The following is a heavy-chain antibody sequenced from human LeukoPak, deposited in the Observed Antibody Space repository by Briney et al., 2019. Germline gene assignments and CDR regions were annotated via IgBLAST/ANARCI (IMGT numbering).Heavy chain of an antibody. V-gene: IGHV3-30*01. Sequence: GGSLRLSCAASGFTFSSYAMHWVRQAPGKGLEWVAVISYDGSNKYYADSVKGRFTISRDNSKNTLYLQMNSLRAEDTAVYYCARDGQGWFDPWGQGTLVNVSS. J-gene: IGHJ5*02. CDR3: ARDGQGWFDP. CDR2: ISYDGSNK. CDR1: GFTFSSYA.